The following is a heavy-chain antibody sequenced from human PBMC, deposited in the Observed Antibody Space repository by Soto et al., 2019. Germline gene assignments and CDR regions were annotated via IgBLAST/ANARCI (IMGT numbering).Heavy chain of an antibody. D-gene: IGHD3-22*01. Sequence: GGSLRLSCAASGFTFSSYGMHWVRQAPGKGLEWVAVISYDGSNKYYADSVKGRFTISRDNSKYTLYLQMNSLRAEDTAVYYCAKDLSITMIVVVPIYDYWSQGTLVTVSS. CDR2: ISYDGSNK. CDR3: AKDLSITMIVVVPIYDY. J-gene: IGHJ4*02. V-gene: IGHV3-30*18. CDR1: GFTFSSYG.